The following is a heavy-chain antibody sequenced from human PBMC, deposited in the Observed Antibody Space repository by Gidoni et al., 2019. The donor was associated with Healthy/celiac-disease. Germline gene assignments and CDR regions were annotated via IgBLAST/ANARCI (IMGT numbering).Heavy chain of an antibody. D-gene: IGHD3-3*01. CDR2: ISGSGGST. CDR3: AKTLESALYYYYGMDV. CDR1: GFTLSSYA. J-gene: IGHJ6*02. Sequence: EVQLLESGGGLVQPGGSLRLSCAASGFTLSSYARSWVRQAPGKGLEWVSAISGSGGSTYYADSVKGRFTISRDNSKNTLYLQMNSLRAEDTAVYYCAKTLESALYYYYGMDVWGQGTTVTVSS. V-gene: IGHV3-23*01.